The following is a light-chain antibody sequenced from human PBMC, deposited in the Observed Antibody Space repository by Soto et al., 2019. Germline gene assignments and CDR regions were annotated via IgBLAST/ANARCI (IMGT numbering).Light chain of an antibody. CDR3: QQYKSYPWT. CDR2: TAS. CDR1: QDINHY. V-gene: IGKV1-16*02. J-gene: IGKJ1*01. Sequence: DIPMTQYPSSLSASLGDRVTITCRASQDINHYLAWFQQKPGRAPKSLLYTASSLQTGVPSKFSGSGYGTEFTLTISSLQPEDSATYYCQQYKSYPWTFGQGTKVEI.